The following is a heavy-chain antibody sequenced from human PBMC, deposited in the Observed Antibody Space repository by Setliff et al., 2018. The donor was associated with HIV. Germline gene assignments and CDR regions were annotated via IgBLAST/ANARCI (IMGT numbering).Heavy chain of an antibody. J-gene: IGHJ2*01. CDR1: RGTFNRYT. CDR2: IIPMYGTT. V-gene: IGHV1-69*13. D-gene: IGHD5-12*01. CDR3: ASAPPDIVATNDNWYFDV. Sequence: PSVKVSCKASRGTFNRYTISWVQQAPGQGLEWMGGIIPMYGTTKYAKKFQGRVTLTADESTGTAYMELSGLKSEDTALYYCASAPPDIVATNDNWYFDVWGRGTLVTVSS.